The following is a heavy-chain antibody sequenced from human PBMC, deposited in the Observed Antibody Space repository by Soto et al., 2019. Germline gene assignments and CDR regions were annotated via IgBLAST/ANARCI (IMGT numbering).Heavy chain of an antibody. V-gene: IGHV3-15*07. Sequence: EVQLVESGGGLVKPGGSLRLSCAASGFIFTDAWMNWVRQAPGKGLEWVGRIKSNPAGGTTDYAAPVKGRFTISRDDSQNMLYLQMNSLKTEDTALYYCSTERWPREPIYWGHGTLVTASS. CDR1: GFIFTDAW. CDR2: IKSNPAGGTT. D-gene: IGHD1-26*01. J-gene: IGHJ4*01. CDR3: STERWPREPIY.